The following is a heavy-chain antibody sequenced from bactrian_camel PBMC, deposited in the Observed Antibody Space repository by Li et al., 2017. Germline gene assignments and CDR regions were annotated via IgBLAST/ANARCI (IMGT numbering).Heavy chain of an antibody. Sequence: HVQLVESGGGSVQAGGSLRLSCVASGSIYSGACVGWLRQAPGKEREGVAAIDSDGIASYADSVKGRFTISQDDSQNTMWLQMTSLRPEDTGIYTCAAQAYGGCWGTSYNFWGQGTQVTVS. D-gene: IGHD5*01. CDR3: AAQAYGGCWGTSYNF. J-gene: IGHJ4*01. V-gene: IGHV3S53*01. CDR1: GSIYSGAC. CDR2: IDSDGIA.